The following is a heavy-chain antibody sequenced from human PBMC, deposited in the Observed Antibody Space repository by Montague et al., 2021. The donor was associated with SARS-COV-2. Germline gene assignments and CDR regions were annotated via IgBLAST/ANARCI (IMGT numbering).Heavy chain of an antibody. J-gene: IGHJ4*02. CDR2: ISSSSSCL. D-gene: IGHD5-12*01. CDR1: GFTFSSYS. Sequence: SLRLSCAASGFTFSSYSMNWVRQAPGKGLEWVSSISSSSSCLIYSASAVKGRFTISRDNAKNSLYLQMNSLRAEDTAVYYCARGYSGYDYDYWGQGTLVTVSS. CDR3: ARGYSGYDYDY. V-gene: IGHV3-21*01.